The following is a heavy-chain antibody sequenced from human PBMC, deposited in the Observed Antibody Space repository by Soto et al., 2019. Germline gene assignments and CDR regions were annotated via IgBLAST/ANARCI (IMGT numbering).Heavy chain of an antibody. D-gene: IGHD6-19*01. Sequence: SQTLSLTCAVYGGSFSGYYWSRIRQPPGKGLEWIGEINHSGSTNYNPSLKSRVTISVDTSKNQFSLKLSSVTAADTAVYYCARGAGLAVAGTYYYGMDVWGQGTTVTVSS. V-gene: IGHV4-34*01. CDR3: ARGAGLAVAGTYYYGMDV. J-gene: IGHJ6*02. CDR1: GGSFSGYY. CDR2: INHSGST.